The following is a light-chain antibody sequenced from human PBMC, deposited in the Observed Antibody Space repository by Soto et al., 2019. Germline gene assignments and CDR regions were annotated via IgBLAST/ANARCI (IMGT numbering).Light chain of an antibody. V-gene: IGKV3-15*01. CDR3: QQYNDWHLT. Sequence: ILMTQSPVTLSVSPGERATLSCRASQSVSSNLAWYQQRRGQAPSLLSYGAFTRATGIPARFSGTGSGTEFTLTIPTLHSEASALYYCQQYNDWHLTFGQVPKV. CDR2: GAF. J-gene: IGKJ1*01. CDR1: QSVSSN.